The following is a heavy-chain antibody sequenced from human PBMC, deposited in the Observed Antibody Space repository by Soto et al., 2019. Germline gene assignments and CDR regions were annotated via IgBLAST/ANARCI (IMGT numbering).Heavy chain of an antibody. J-gene: IGHJ4*02. V-gene: IGHV4-59*01. D-gene: IGHD2-8*01. CDR3: ARVKMVYTIDY. CDR1: GGSISSYY. CDR2: IYYSGST. Sequence: PSETLSLTCTVSGGSISSYYWSWIRQPPGKGLEWIGYIYYSGSTNYNPSLKSRVTISVDTSKNQFSLKLSSVTAADTAVYYCARVKMVYTIDYWGQGTLVTVSS.